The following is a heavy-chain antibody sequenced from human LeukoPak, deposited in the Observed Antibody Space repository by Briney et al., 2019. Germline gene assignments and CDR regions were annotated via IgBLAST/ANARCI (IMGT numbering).Heavy chain of an antibody. CDR1: GYAFSSYG. CDR2: ISAYNGNT. D-gene: IGHD5-12*01. Sequence: ASVKVSCKASGYAFSSYGISWVRQAPGQGLEWMGWISAYNGNTNYAQKFQGRVTMTTDTSTTTAYMELRSLRSDDTAVYYCAREQGGYSDSADYWGQGTLVTVSS. V-gene: IGHV1-18*01. CDR3: AREQGGYSDSADY. J-gene: IGHJ4*02.